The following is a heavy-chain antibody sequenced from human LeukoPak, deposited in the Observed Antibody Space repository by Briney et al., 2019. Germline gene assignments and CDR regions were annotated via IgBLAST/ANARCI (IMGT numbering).Heavy chain of an antibody. V-gene: IGHV4-4*02. Sequence: SETLSLTCAVSGGSISSSNWWSWVRQPPGKGLEWIGEIYHSGSTNYNPSLKSRVTISVDKSKNQFSLKLSSVTAADTAVYYCARVLAVAGSDAFDIWGQGTMVTVSS. CDR2: IYHSGST. J-gene: IGHJ3*02. D-gene: IGHD6-19*01. CDR3: ARVLAVAGSDAFDI. CDR1: GGSISSSNW.